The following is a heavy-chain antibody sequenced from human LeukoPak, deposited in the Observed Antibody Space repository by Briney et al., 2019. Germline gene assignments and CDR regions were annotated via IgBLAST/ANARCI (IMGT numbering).Heavy chain of an antibody. CDR1: GFIFSRYG. J-gene: IGHJ4*02. D-gene: IGHD2-15*01. Sequence: GRSLRLSCTASGFIFSRYGMHWVRQAPGKGLEWVALIRFDGSNRYYADSVKGRFSISRDNGKYTLYLQMHSLRAEDTSVYYCARDLGRHFDFWGQGTLVTVSS. V-gene: IGHV3-33*01. CDR3: ARDLGRHFDF. CDR2: IRFDGSNR.